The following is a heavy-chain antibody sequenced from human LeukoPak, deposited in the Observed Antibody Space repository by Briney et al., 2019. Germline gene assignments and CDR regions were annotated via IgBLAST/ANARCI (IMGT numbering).Heavy chain of an antibody. V-gene: IGHV3-53*01. CDR1: GFTVSSNY. D-gene: IGHD3-22*01. CDR2: IYSGGST. CDR3: ARDYYDGVGYYYEDY. Sequence: GGSLRLSCAASGFTVSSNYMSWVRQAPGKGLEWVSIIYSGGSTFYADSVKGRFTISRDNSKNTLYLQMNSLRAEDTAVYYCARDYYDGVGYYYEDYWGQGTLVTVSS. J-gene: IGHJ4*02.